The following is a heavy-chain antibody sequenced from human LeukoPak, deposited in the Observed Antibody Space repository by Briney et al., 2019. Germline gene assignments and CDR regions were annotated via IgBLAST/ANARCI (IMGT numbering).Heavy chain of an antibody. D-gene: IGHD1-26*01. V-gene: IGHV4-39*07. CDR3: ARVVGAIT. CDR1: GGSISSSSYY. J-gene: IGHJ5*02. Sequence: SETLSLTCTVSGGSISSSSYYWGWIRQPPGKGLEWIGSIYYSGSTYYNPSLKSRVTISVDTSKNQFSLKLSSVTAADTAVYYCARVVGAITWGQGTLVTVSS. CDR2: IYYSGST.